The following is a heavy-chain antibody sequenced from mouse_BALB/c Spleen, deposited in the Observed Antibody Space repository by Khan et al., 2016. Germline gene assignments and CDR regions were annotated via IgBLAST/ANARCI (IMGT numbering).Heavy chain of an antibody. CDR3: ARYRYYYGSSRYFDV. V-gene: IGHV9-3-1*01. D-gene: IGHD1-1*01. CDR2: INTYSGES. Sequence: QSQLVQSGPELKKPGKTVKISCKASGYTFTNYGMNWVKQAPGKGLKWLGWINTYSGESTYADDFKGRFAFSLETSANPAYLQINNLKNEDTATYFCARYRYYYGSSRYFDVWGAGTTVTVSS. J-gene: IGHJ1*01. CDR1: GYTFTNYG.